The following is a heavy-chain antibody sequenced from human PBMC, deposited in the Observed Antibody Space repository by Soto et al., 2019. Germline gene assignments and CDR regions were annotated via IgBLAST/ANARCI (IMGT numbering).Heavy chain of an antibody. Sequence: QVQLQESGPGLVQPSGTLSLTCAVSGDSINNSHWWSWVSQTPGKGLVGIGENYNSGTTNYKPSLKTRVTIPIDKSNNQSSLKMNSVTAADTAVYYCAREVTSSPARGPNWFDPWGQGTLVTVSS. V-gene: IGHV4-4*02. D-gene: IGHD6-13*01. CDR3: AREVTSSPARGPNWFDP. CDR1: GDSINNSHW. J-gene: IGHJ5*02. CDR2: NYNSGTT.